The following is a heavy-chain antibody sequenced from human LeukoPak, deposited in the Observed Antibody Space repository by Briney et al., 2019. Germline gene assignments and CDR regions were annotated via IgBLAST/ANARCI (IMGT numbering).Heavy chain of an antibody. Sequence: ASVKVSCKASGYTFTSYDINWVRQATGQGLEWMGWMNPNSGNTGYAQKFQGRVTITRNTSISTAYMELSSLRSEDTAVYFCAKDSSSRGWYFEHWGQGTLVTVSS. CDR3: AKDSSSRGWYFEH. D-gene: IGHD6-19*01. CDR1: GYTFTSYD. V-gene: IGHV1-8*03. CDR2: MNPNSGNT. J-gene: IGHJ4*02.